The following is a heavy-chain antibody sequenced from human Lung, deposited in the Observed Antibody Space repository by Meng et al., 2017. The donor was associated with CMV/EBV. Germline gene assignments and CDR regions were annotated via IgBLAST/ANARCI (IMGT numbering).Heavy chain of an antibody. CDR2: IDSDGRDI. CDR3: VRGVAESLGWEMGY. D-gene: IGHD1-26*01. J-gene: IGHJ4*02. Sequence: EVQLVESGGGLVQPGGSVRRSCAVSGFTLRRYWMHWVRQAPGKGLEWVSRIDSDGRDITYADSVRGRFTISRDDAKNTLYLQMNSLRVEDTAVYYCVRGVAESLGWEMGYWGQGTLVTVSS. V-gene: IGHV3-74*03. CDR1: GFTLRRYW.